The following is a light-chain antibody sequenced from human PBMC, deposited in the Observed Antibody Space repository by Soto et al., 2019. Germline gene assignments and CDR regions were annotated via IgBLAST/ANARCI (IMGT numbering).Light chain of an antibody. J-gene: IGLJ1*01. V-gene: IGLV2-18*02. Sequence: QSALTQPPSVSGSPVQSVAISCSGTSSDVGSYNRVSWYQQPPGTAPKLMIYEVSNRPSGVPDRFSGSKSGNTASLTISGLQAEDEADYYCSSFTSSSTYVFGTGTRSPS. CDR2: EVS. CDR1: SSDVGSYNR. CDR3: SSFTSSSTYV.